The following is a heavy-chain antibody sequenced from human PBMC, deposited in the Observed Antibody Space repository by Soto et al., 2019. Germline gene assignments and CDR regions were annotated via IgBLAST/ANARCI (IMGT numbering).Heavy chain of an antibody. CDR3: AREDKDTAVVV. V-gene: IGHV1-2*02. CDR1: GYSFTDYF. J-gene: IGHJ4*02. D-gene: IGHD5-18*01. CDR2: IDPKSGDT. Sequence: ASVKVSCKASGYSFTDYFIHWVRQAPGQGLEWVGWIDPKSGDTKFPQKFQGRVAVTRDTSITTAYLEVSRLRSDDTAVYYCAREDKDTAVVVWAQGTLVTVSS.